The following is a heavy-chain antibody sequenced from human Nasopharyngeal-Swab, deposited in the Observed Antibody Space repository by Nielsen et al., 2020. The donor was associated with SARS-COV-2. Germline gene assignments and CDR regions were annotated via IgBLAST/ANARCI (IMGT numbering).Heavy chain of an antibody. CDR2: FDPEDGET. J-gene: IGHJ5*02. CDR3: ARSVDPSYSSSWYNWFDP. D-gene: IGHD6-13*01. V-gene: IGHV1-24*01. Sequence: ASVKVSCKVSGYTLTELSMHWVRQAPGKGLEWVGGFDPEDGETIYAQKFQGRVTITADESTSTAYMELSSLRSEDTAVYYCARSVDPSYSSSWYNWFDPWGQGTLVTVSS. CDR1: GYTLTELS.